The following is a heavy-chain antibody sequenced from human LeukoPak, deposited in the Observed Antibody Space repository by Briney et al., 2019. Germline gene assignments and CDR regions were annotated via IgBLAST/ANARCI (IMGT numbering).Heavy chain of an antibody. V-gene: IGHV4-39*01. D-gene: IGHD6-13*01. Sequence: PSETLPLTCTVSGGSMTSNIAYNWGWIRQAPGEGLEWIATIHSRGTTYYNLSFKGRVTISVDTSKNQFSLKLSSVTAADTAVYYCARLPINPRKYSSSWYRRREFDPWGQGTLVTVSS. CDR2: IHSRGTT. CDR1: GGSMTSNIAY. J-gene: IGHJ5*02. CDR3: ARLPINPRKYSSSWYRRREFDP.